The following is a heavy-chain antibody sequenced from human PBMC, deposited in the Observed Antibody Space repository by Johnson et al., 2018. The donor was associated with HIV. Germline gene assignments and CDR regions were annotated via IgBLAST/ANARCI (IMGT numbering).Heavy chain of an antibody. CDR1: GFTFDDYG. D-gene: IGHD3-16*02. CDR3: ARDRGLGVIDAFDI. V-gene: IGHV3-20*04. J-gene: IGHJ3*02. CDR2: IDWNGGNS. Sequence: VQLVESGGGVVRPEGSLRLSCAASGFTFDDYGMSWVRQAPGKGLEWVSGIDWNGGNSGYASSVKGRFTISRDNAKNSLYLQMNSLRAEDTALYYWARDRGLGVIDAFDIWGQGTMVSVSS.